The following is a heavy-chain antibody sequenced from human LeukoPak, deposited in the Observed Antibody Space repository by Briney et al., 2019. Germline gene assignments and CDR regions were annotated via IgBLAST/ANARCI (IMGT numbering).Heavy chain of an antibody. Sequence: SQTFSLTCGISGDSVSSNSAAWNWIRQSPSRGLEWLGRTYYRSKWFINYAPSVKSRIIINPDTPKNQVSLQLNSVTPEDTAVYYCTRSDCSSGRCPGFDNWGEGTLVTVSS. J-gene: IGHJ4*02. V-gene: IGHV6-1*01. CDR1: GDSVSSNSAA. CDR3: TRSDCSSGRCPGFDN. CDR2: TYYRSKWFI. D-gene: IGHD6-19*01.